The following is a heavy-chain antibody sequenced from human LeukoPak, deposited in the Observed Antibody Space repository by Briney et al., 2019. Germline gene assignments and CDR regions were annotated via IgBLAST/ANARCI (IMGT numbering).Heavy chain of an antibody. V-gene: IGHV4-4*07. CDR3: ARVIDSSGSHDY. J-gene: IGHJ4*02. Sequence: SETLSLTCTVSGGSISSYYWSWIRQPAGKGLEWIGRIYTSGSTNYNPSLKSRVTMSVDTSKNQFSLKLSSVTAADAAVYYCARVIDSSGSHDYWGQGTLVTVSS. CDR1: GGSISSYY. CDR2: IYTSGST. D-gene: IGHD3-22*01.